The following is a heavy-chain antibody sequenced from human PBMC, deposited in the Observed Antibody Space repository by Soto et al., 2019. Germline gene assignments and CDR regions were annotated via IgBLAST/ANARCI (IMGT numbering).Heavy chain of an antibody. D-gene: IGHD2-8*01. CDR1: GFTFSNHA. Sequence: QVQLVESGGGVVQPGGSLTLSCAASGFTFSNHAIHWVRQAPCKGLEWVAVISTDGSRDYYADSVKGRFTMSRDNSKNTLYVQMNCLRPQHTAVYYCASRLPHGVVLLGPFDYGGEGTLVPVSS. V-gene: IGHV3-30*04. CDR3: ASRLPHGVVLLGPFDY. J-gene: IGHJ4*02. CDR2: ISTDGSRD.